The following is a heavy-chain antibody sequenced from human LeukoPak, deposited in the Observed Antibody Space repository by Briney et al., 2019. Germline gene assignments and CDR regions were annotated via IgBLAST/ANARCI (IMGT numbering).Heavy chain of an antibody. CDR1: GFTFGIYW. CDR3: AREGLWATGFDY. J-gene: IGHJ4*02. Sequence: GGSLRLSCAASGFTFGIYWMSWVRQAPGKGLEWVANIKQDGSEKYYVDSVKGRFTISRDNAKNSLYLQMNSLRAEDTAVYYCAREGLWATGFDYWGQGTLVTVSS. V-gene: IGHV3-7*01. CDR2: IKQDGSEK. D-gene: IGHD1-26*01.